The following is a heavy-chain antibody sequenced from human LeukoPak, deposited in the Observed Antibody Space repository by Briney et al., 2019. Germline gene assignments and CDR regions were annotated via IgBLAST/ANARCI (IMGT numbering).Heavy chain of an antibody. V-gene: IGHV1-8*03. CDR2: MNPNSGNT. CDR1: GYTFTSYD. Sequence: GASVKVSCKASGYTFTSYDINWVRQATGQGLEWMGWMNPNSGNTGYAQKFQGRVTITRNTSISTAYMELSSLRSEDTAVYYCARVRITMVWGVINKYYFDYWGQGTLVTVSS. D-gene: IGHD3-10*01. CDR3: ARVRITMVWGVINKYYFDY. J-gene: IGHJ4*02.